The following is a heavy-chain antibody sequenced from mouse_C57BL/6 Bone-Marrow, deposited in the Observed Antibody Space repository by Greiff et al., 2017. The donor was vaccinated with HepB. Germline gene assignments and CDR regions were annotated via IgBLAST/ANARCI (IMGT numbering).Heavy chain of an antibody. CDR2: IYPGSGST. CDR3: ARDYRSYYYAMDY. D-gene: IGHD2-1*01. CDR1: GYTFTSYW. V-gene: IGHV1-55*01. Sequence: QVQLQQPGAELVKPGASVKMSCKASGYTFTSYWITWVKQRPGQGLEWIGDIYPGSGSTNYNEKFKSKATLTVDTSSSTAYMQLSSLTSEDSAVYYCARDYRSYYYAMDYWGQGTSVTVSS. J-gene: IGHJ4*01.